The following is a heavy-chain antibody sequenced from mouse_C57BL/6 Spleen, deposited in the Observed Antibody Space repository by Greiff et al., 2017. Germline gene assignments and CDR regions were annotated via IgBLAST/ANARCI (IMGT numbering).Heavy chain of an antibody. CDR3: ARSGLDVPYARDY. CDR2: INPNNGGT. D-gene: IGHD5-1*01. Sequence: VQLQQSGPELVKPGASVKMSCKASGYTFTDYNMHWVKQSHGKSLEWIGYINPNNGGTSYNQKFKGKATLTVNMSSSTAYMELRSLTSEDSAVYYCARSGLDVPYARDYWGQGTSVTVSA. J-gene: IGHJ4*01. V-gene: IGHV1-22*01. CDR1: GYTFTDYN.